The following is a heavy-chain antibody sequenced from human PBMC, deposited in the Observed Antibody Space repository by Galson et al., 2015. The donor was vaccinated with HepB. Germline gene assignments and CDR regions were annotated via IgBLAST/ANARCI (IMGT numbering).Heavy chain of an antibody. V-gene: IGHV1-8*01. Sequence: SVKISCKASGYTFTSYDINWVRQATGQGLEWMGWMNPNSGNTGYAQKFQGRVTMTRNTSISTAYMELSSLRSEDTAVYYCARGYCSGGSCANAFDIWGQGTMVTVSS. J-gene: IGHJ3*02. CDR3: ARGYCSGGSCANAFDI. D-gene: IGHD2-15*01. CDR2: MNPNSGNT. CDR1: GYTFTSYD.